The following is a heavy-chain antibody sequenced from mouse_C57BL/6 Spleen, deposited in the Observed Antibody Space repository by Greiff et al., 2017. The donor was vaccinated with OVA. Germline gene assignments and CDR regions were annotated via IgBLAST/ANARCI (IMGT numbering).Heavy chain of an antibody. J-gene: IGHJ4*01. D-gene: IGHD1-1*01. CDR1: GYTFTSYW. CDR3: SRGDTTVVAPYAMDY. CDR2: IDPNSGGT. Sequence: QVQLQQPGAELVKPGASVKLSCKASGYTFTSYWMHWVKQRPGRGLEWIGRIDPNSGGTKYNEKFKSKATLTVDKPSSTAYMQLSSLTSEDSAIYYGSRGDTTVVAPYAMDYWGQGTSVTVSS. V-gene: IGHV1-72*01.